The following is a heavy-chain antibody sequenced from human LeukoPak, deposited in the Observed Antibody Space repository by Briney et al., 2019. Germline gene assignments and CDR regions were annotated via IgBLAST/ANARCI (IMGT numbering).Heavy chain of an antibody. CDR3: ARHALFFGPYCGGDCYADV. CDR2: IYPGDSDT. J-gene: IGHJ6*03. Sequence: GGSLRLSCKGSEYSFTSYWIGWARQMPGRGLEWMGIIYPGDSDTRYSPSFQGQVTISADKSINTAYLQWSSLKASDTAIYYCARHALFFGPYCGGDCYADVWGKGTTVTVSS. D-gene: IGHD2-21*01. V-gene: IGHV5-51*01. CDR1: EYSFTSYW.